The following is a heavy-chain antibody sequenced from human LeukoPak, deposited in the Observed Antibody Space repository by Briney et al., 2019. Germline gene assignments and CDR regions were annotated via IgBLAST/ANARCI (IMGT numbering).Heavy chain of an antibody. V-gene: IGHV1-69*05. J-gene: IGHJ5*02. CDR2: IIPIFGTA. CDR1: GGTFSSFA. Sequence: SVKVSCKASGGTFSSFAISWVRQAPGQGLEWMGGIIPIFGTANYAQKLQGRVTMTTDTSTSTAYMELRSLRSDDTAVYYCARGGRTTTFDPWAQGTLVTVSS. CDR3: ARGGRTTTFDP. D-gene: IGHD4-17*01.